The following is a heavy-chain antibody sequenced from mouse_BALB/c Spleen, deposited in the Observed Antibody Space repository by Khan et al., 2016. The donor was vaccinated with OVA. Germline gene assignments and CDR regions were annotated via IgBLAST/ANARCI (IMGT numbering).Heavy chain of an antibody. Sequence: EVELVESGAELVRPGALVKLSCKASGFNIKDYYIPWVKQRPEQGLEWIGWIDPKNGHTIYDPKFQGKASITADTSSNTAYLQLSSLTSEDTAVYYCARRGYGNYWFAYWGQGTLVTVSA. J-gene: IGHJ3*01. CDR2: IDPKNGHT. V-gene: IGHV14-1*02. CDR1: GFNIKDYY. CDR3: ARRGYGNYWFAY. D-gene: IGHD2-1*01.